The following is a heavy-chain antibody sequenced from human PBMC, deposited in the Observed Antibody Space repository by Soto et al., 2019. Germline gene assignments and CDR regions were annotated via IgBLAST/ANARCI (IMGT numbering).Heavy chain of an antibody. Sequence: QVQLEESGGGVVQPGRSLRLSCAASGFTFSTYGMHWVRQAPGKGLEWVAVISYDGSNKYYADSVKGRFTISRDNSKSKLFLQMDSLRAEDTAVYYCAKRYSSGWYYFDYWGQGTLVTVSS. J-gene: IGHJ4*02. V-gene: IGHV3-30*18. CDR2: ISYDGSNK. D-gene: IGHD6-19*01. CDR3: AKRYSSGWYYFDY. CDR1: GFTFSTYG.